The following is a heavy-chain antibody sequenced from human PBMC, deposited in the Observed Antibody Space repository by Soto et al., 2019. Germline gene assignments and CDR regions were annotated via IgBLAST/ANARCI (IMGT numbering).Heavy chain of an antibody. CDR2: ADNSGST. J-gene: IGHJ2*01. CDR1: CGSIRGGLHY. D-gene: IGHD3-9*01. Sequence: LSLTCTVSCGSIRGGLHYWTWIRQSPAKGLAWIGYADNSGSTFFTASLKSRATTSLDLPKNQVSLQLRSVTGADTVVYSCARGRYIEMPVGWFLELWARGTLVT. CDR3: ARGRYIEMPVGWFLEL. V-gene: IGHV4-30-4*01.